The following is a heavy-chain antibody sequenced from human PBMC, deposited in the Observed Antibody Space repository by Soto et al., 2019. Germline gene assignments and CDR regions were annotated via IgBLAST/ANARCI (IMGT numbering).Heavy chain of an antibody. V-gene: IGHV3-33*01. CDR1: GFTFSSYG. Sequence: QVQLVESGGGVVQPGRSLRLSCAASGFTFSSYGMHWVRQAPGKGLEWVAVIWYDGSNKYYADSVNGQFTSSRANSKNTLYLQRSSLRAEDTAVYYCARLQLLVGGYYYRLDVWGQGTTVTVSS. CDR2: IWYDGSNK. D-gene: IGHD6-19*01. J-gene: IGHJ6*02. CDR3: ARLQLLVGGYYYRLDV.